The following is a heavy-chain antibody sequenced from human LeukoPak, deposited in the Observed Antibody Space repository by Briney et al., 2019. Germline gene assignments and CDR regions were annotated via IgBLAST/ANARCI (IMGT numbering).Heavy chain of an antibody. Sequence: PGRSLRLSCAASGFTFSSYWMHWVRHAPGKGLVWVSRINSDGSSTSYADSVKGRFSISRDNAKNTLYLQMNSLRAEDTAVYYCARRAAVTQFDYWGQGTLVTVSS. V-gene: IGHV3-74*01. D-gene: IGHD4-17*01. CDR3: ARRAAVTQFDY. J-gene: IGHJ4*02. CDR2: INSDGSST. CDR1: GFTFSSYW.